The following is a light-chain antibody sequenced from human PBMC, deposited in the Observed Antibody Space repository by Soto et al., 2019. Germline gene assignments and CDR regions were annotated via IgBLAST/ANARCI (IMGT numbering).Light chain of an antibody. Sequence: IQMTQSPSSVSASIGDRFTITCRASQAMSSWLAWYQQRPGKAPKTLIFDASNLQSGVPSRFSGSGSGTDFTLTISSLQPEDFATYYCQEAYSFPVTFGLGTRLEIK. CDR3: QEAYSFPVT. J-gene: IGKJ5*01. CDR2: DAS. V-gene: IGKV1-12*01. CDR1: QAMSSW.